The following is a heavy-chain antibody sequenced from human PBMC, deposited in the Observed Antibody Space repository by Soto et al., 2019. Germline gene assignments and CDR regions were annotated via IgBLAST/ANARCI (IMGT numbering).Heavy chain of an antibody. CDR1: GFTFSSYG. J-gene: IGHJ5*02. V-gene: IGHV3-30*18. Sequence: QVQLVESGGGVVQPGRSLRLSCAASGFTFSSYGMHWVRQAPGKGLEWVAVISYDGSNKYYADSVKGRFTISRDNSKNTLYLQMNSLRAEDTAVYYCAKMNLNDYGENWFDPWGQGTLVTVSS. D-gene: IGHD4-17*01. CDR3: AKMNLNDYGENWFDP. CDR2: ISYDGSNK.